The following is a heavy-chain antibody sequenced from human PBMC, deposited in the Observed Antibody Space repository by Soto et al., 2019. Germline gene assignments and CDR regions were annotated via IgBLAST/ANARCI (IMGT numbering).Heavy chain of an antibody. CDR3: ARDPMGRYYGSASYYFDY. CDR1: GFTFSSYA. CDR2: ISYDGSNK. Sequence: PASGFTFSSYAMHWVRQAPGKGLEWVAVISYDGSNKYYADSVKGRFTISRDNSKNTLYLQMNSLRAEDTAVYYCARDPMGRYYGSASYYFDYWGQGTLVTVSS. V-gene: IGHV3-30-3*01. J-gene: IGHJ4*02. D-gene: IGHD3-10*01.